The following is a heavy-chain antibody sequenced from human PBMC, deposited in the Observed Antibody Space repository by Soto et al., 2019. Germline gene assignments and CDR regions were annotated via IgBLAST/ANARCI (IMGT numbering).Heavy chain of an antibody. CDR3: AKAYPQVGSNYCDY. J-gene: IGHJ4*02. CDR2: ISYDGNNK. CDR1: GFTFSGFA. V-gene: IGHV3-30-3*01. Sequence: SLRLSCAASGFTFSGFALHWVRQAPGKGLEWVAVISYDGNNKYYADSVKGRFTISRDNSKNTMYLQMNSLRADDTAVYYCAKAYPQVGSNYCDYWGQGTLVTVSS. D-gene: IGHD1-26*01.